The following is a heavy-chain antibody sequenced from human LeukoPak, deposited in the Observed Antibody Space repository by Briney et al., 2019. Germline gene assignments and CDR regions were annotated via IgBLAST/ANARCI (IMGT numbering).Heavy chain of an antibody. CDR3: ARAGVWYQYYFDY. Sequence: PSETPSLTCTVSGGSISSYYWSWIRQPAGKGLEWIGRIYTSGSTNYNPSLKSRVTMSVGTSKNQFSLKLSSVTAADTPVYYCARAGVWYQYYFDYWGQGTLVTVSS. V-gene: IGHV4-4*07. CDR2: IYTSGST. J-gene: IGHJ4*02. D-gene: IGHD2-2*01. CDR1: GGSISSYY.